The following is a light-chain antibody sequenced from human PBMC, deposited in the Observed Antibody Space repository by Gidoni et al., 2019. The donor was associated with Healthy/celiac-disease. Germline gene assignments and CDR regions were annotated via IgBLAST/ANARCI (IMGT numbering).Light chain of an antibody. V-gene: IGKV1-39*01. Sequence: DIQMTQSPSSLSASVGDRVTITCLASQSISSYLNWYQQKPGKAPNLLIYGASSLQSGVPSRFSGSGSGTDFTLTISSLQPEDFATYYCQQSYSTPWTFGQGTKVEIK. CDR2: GAS. J-gene: IGKJ1*01. CDR1: QSISSY. CDR3: QQSYSTPWT.